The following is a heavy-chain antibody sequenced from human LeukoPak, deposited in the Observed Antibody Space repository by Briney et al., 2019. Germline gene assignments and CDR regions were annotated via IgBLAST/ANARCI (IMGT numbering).Heavy chain of an antibody. D-gene: IGHD2/OR15-2a*01. CDR3: TRDFLTSMGS. CDR1: EFTFSAYW. V-gene: IGHV3-7*01. CDR2: IRNDTSEK. Sequence: GESLRVSCAASEFTFSAYWMSWFRQAPGKGLEWVANIRNDTSEKNYMDSVTGRFTISRDNAKNTLYLHMNSLRVDDTAVYYCTRDFLTSMGSWGRGILVTV. J-gene: IGHJ5*02.